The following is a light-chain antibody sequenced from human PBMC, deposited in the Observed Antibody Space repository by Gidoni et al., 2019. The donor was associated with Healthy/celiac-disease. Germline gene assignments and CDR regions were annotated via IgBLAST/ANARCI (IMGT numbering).Light chain of an antibody. V-gene: IGKV4-1*01. J-gene: IGKJ3*01. Sequence: VLTQSPDSRDGSLGERATINCKSSQSGLYSTNNKNYVAWYQQKPGQPPKLLIYWASTRESGVPDRFSGSGSGTDFTLTISSLQAEDVAVYYCQQYYSTPPFTFGPGTKVDIK. CDR1: QSGLYSTNNKNY. CDR2: WAS. CDR3: QQYYSTPPFT.